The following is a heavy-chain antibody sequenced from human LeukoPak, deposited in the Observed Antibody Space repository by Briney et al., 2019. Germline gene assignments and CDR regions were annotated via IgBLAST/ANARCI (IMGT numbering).Heavy chain of an antibody. CDR2: IWYDGSNK. V-gene: IGHV3-33*08. D-gene: IGHD4-11*01. CDR3: ARDMVMTTVAALDY. J-gene: IGHJ4*02. Sequence: PGGSLRLSCAASGFTFSSSAMSWVRQAPGKGLEWVAVIWYDGSNKYYADSVKGRFTISRDNSKNTPYLQMNSLRAEDTAVYYCARDMVMTTVAALDYWGQGTLVTVSS. CDR1: GFTFSSSA.